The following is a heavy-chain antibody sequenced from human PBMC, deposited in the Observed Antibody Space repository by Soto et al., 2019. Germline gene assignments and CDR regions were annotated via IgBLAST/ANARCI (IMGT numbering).Heavy chain of an antibody. CDR1: GFNFGNNA. J-gene: IGHJ3*02. D-gene: IGHD3-22*01. CDR3: ARPSYYYDSSGFEPGAFEI. CDR2: IRSKNYGRTT. V-gene: IGHV3-49*05. Sequence: QLVEAGGGLVKPGRSLRLSCTGSGFNFGNNAMTWFRQAPGKRLEWVGFIRSKNYGRTTEYAASVRGRFTISRDDSKNTAYLQMNGLKTEDTAVYYCARPSYYYDSSGFEPGAFEIWGRGTVVTVSS.